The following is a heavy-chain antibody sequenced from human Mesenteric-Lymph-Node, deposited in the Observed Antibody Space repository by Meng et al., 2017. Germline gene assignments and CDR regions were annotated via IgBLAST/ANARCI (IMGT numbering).Heavy chain of an antibody. CDR2: IWYDGSRK. Sequence: GGSLRLSCAASGFNFNHYGMHWVRQAPGKGLEWVAVIWYDGSRKEYGDSVKGRFTMSRDNSKNTLYLEMNSLRAEDTAVYYCARDFGPRDTSYHPTDYFDSWGQGTLVTVSS. D-gene: IGHD5-24*01. V-gene: IGHV3-33*01. CDR3: ARDFGPRDTSYHPTDYFDS. CDR1: GFNFNHYG. J-gene: IGHJ4*02.